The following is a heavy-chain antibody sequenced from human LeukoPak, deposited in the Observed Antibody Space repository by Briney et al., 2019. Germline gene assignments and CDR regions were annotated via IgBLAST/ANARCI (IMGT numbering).Heavy chain of an antibody. V-gene: IGHV4-59*08. CDR1: GGSISSYY. CDR2: VYYSGST. J-gene: IGHJ1*01. CDR3: ARHGRDSSGYPSEYFQH. D-gene: IGHD3-22*01. Sequence: SETLSLTCTVSGGSISSYYWSWIRQPPGKGLEWIGYVYYSGSTNYNPSLKSRVTISVDTSKNRFSLKLNSVTAADTAVYYCARHGRDSSGYPSEYFQHWGQGTLVTVSS.